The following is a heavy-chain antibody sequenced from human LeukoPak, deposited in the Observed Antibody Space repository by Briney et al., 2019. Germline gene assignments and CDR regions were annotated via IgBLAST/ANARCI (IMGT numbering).Heavy chain of an antibody. J-gene: IGHJ5*02. CDR1: GGSISSSSYY. Sequence: SETLSLTCTVSGGSISSSSYYWGWIRQPPGKGLEWIGSIYYSGSTYYNPSLKSRVTISVDTSKNQFSLKLSSVTAADTAVYYCARDKTSTWEYNWFDPWGQGTLVTVSS. D-gene: IGHD1-26*01. V-gene: IGHV4-39*07. CDR3: ARDKTSTWEYNWFDP. CDR2: IYYSGST.